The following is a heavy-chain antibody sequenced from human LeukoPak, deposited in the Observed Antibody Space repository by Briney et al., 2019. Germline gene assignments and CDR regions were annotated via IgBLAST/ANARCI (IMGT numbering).Heavy chain of an antibody. D-gene: IGHD3-3*01. CDR2: INPSGGST. CDR1: GYTFTSYY. Sequence: ASVKVSCKASGYTFTSYYMHWVRQAPGQGLEWMGIINPSGGSTSYAQKFQGRVTMTRDTSTSTAYMELSSLRSEDTAVYYCARSLRFLEWLSPAGYYYGMDVWGQGTTVTVSS. CDR3: ARSLRFLEWLSPAGYYYGMDV. J-gene: IGHJ6*02. V-gene: IGHV1-46*01.